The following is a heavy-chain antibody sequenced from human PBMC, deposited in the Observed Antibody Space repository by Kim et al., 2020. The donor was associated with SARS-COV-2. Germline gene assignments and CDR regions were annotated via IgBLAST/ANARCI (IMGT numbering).Heavy chain of an antibody. CDR2: IWYDGSNK. D-gene: IGHD3-3*01. Sequence: LSLTCAASGFTFSSYGMHWVRQAPGKGLEWVAVIWYDGSNKYYADSVKGRFTISRDNSKNTLYLQMNSLRAEDTAVYYCARGNDFWSSGVDYWGQGTLVTVSS. J-gene: IGHJ4*02. CDR1: GFTFSSYG. CDR3: ARGNDFWSSGVDY. V-gene: IGHV3-33*01.